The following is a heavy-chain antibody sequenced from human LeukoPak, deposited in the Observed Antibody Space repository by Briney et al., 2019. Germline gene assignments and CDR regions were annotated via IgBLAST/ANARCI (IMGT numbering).Heavy chain of an antibody. CDR1: AFTFSTYS. Sequence: PGGSLRLSCVPSAFTFSTYSMNWVRQAPGKGLEWVSYISSSSSTIYYADSVKGRFTISRDNAKNSLYLQMNSLRAEDTAVYYCARELRQQLVTYGMDVWGQGTTVTVSS. CDR2: ISSSSSTI. V-gene: IGHV3-48*04. J-gene: IGHJ6*02. CDR3: ARELRQQLVTYGMDV. D-gene: IGHD6-13*01.